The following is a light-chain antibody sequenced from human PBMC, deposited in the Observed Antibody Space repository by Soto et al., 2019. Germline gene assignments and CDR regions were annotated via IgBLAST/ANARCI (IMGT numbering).Light chain of an antibody. V-gene: IGKV1-39*01. Sequence: DIPLTQSPSSLSPSVGDRITLSCRASQSISRNLNWYQQMPGKAPSLLIYAARDLQSGVPGRFSGSGSGTEFNLTISSLQPEDLATYYCQQSHSTPYTFGQWTKLEI. J-gene: IGKJ2*01. CDR1: QSISRN. CDR3: QQSHSTPYT. CDR2: AAR.